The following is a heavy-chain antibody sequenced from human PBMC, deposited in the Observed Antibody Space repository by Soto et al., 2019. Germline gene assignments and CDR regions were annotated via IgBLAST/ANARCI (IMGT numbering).Heavy chain of an antibody. V-gene: IGHV3-30*18. CDR3: AKGTGTTGGWAY. CDR1: GFTFSSYG. Sequence: QVQLVESGGGVVQPGRSLRLSCAASGFTFSSYGMHWVRQAPGKGLEWVAVISYDGSNKYYADSVKGRFTISRDNSKNALDLQMNSLRAEDTAVYYCAKGTGTTGGWAYWGQGTLVTVSS. D-gene: IGHD1-7*01. CDR2: ISYDGSNK. J-gene: IGHJ4*02.